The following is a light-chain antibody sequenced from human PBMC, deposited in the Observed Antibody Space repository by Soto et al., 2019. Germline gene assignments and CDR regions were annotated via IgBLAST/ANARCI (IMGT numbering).Light chain of an antibody. CDR3: QHRYNWPPT. Sequence: EIVLTQSPATLSLSPGERATLSCRASQSVSNYLAWYQQKPGQPPRLLIYDASKRATGIPARFSGIGSGTDFTLTVSSLEPEDVAVYYCQHRYNWPPTFGQGTKVEVK. J-gene: IGKJ1*01. V-gene: IGKV3-11*01. CDR1: QSVSNY. CDR2: DAS.